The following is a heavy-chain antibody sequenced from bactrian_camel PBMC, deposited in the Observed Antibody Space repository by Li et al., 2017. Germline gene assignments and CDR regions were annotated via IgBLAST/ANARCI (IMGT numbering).Heavy chain of an antibody. CDR3: ATWWSVGF. J-gene: IGHJ6*01. Sequence: DVQLVESGGGLVQPGGSLRLSCAASGVWYSTYCMGWFRQAPGTEREGVAGMLRGGLVTYIADSVKGRFTISQDNAENTLYLQMNSLKTEDTAVYYCATWWSVGFWGQGTQVTVS. CDR1: GVWYSTYC. V-gene: IGHV3S31*01. CDR2: MLRGGLVT. D-gene: IGHD7*01.